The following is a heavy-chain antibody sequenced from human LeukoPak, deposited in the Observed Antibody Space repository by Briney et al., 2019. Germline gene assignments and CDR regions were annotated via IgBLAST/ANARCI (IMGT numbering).Heavy chain of an antibody. CDR3: ARASGWDPRDY. D-gene: IGHD6-19*01. J-gene: IGHJ4*02. CDR1: GYTFTSYG. CDR2: ISAYSGDT. V-gene: IGHV1-18*01. Sequence: ASVKVSCKASGYTFTSYGISWVRQAPGQGLEWMGWISAYSGDTNYAQKFQGRATMTTDTSTSTAYMELRSLSSDDTAVYYCARASGWDPRDYWGQGTLVTVSS.